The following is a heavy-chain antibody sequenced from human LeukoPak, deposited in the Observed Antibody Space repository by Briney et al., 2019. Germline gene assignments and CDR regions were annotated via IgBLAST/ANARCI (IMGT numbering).Heavy chain of an antibody. CDR3: ARGRSTYYYGSGSFLDY. D-gene: IGHD3-10*01. Sequence: GSLRLSCAASGFTFSSYAMSWIRQPPGKGLEWIGEINHSGSTNYNPSLRSRVTISVDTSKNQFSLKLSSVTAADTAVYYCARGRSTYYYGSGSFLDYWGQGTLVTVSS. V-gene: IGHV4-34*01. CDR1: GFTFSSYA. J-gene: IGHJ4*02. CDR2: INHSGST.